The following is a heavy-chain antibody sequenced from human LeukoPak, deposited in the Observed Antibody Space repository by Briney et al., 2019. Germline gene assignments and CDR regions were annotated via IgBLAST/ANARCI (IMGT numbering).Heavy chain of an antibody. CDR2: IYYSGST. Sequence: PSETLSLTCTVSGGSISSGDYYWSWIRQPPGKGLEWIGYIYYSGSTYYNPSLKSRVTISVDTSKNQFSLKLSSVTAADTAVYYCAREVPWFGELPNWFDPWGQGTLVTVSS. CDR3: AREVPWFGELPNWFDP. D-gene: IGHD3-10*01. CDR1: GGSISSGDYY. V-gene: IGHV4-30-4*02. J-gene: IGHJ5*02.